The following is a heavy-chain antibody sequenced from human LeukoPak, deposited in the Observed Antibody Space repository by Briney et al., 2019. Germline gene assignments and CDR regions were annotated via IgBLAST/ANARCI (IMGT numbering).Heavy chain of an antibody. CDR2: IYYSGST. D-gene: IGHD6-19*01. CDR1: GFTFSDYY. J-gene: IGHJ4*02. Sequence: GSLRLSCAASGFTFSDYYMSWIRQPPGKGLEWIGSIYYSGSTYYNPSLKSRVTISVDTSKNQFSLKLSSVTAADTAVYYCARRRQWLESRNFDYWGQGTLVTVSS. V-gene: IGHV4-39*01. CDR3: ARRRQWLESRNFDY.